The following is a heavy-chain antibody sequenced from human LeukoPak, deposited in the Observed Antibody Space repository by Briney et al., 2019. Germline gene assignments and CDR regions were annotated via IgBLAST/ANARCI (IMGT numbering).Heavy chain of an antibody. CDR2: ISGSSSYI. Sequence: GGSLRLSCAASGFTFSSYSMNWVRQAPGEGLEWVSSISGSSSYIYYADSVKGRFTISRDNAKNLLYLQMNSLRAEDTAVYYCARDPTSIVGALDAFDIWGQGTMVTVSS. J-gene: IGHJ3*02. CDR3: ARDPTSIVGALDAFDI. V-gene: IGHV3-21*01. CDR1: GFTFSSYS. D-gene: IGHD1-26*01.